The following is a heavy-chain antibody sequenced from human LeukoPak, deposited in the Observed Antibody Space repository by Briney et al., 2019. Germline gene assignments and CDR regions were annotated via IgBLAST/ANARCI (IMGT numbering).Heavy chain of an antibody. CDR3: ARAVYGFDAFDI. Sequence: GGSLRLSCAASGFTFSSYSMNGVRQAPGKGLEWVSSISSSSSYIYYADSVKGRFTISRDNAKNSLYLQMNSLRAEDTAVYYCARAVYGFDAFDIWGQGTMVTVSS. V-gene: IGHV3-21*01. CDR2: ISSSSSYI. J-gene: IGHJ3*02. CDR1: GFTFSSYS. D-gene: IGHD4-17*01.